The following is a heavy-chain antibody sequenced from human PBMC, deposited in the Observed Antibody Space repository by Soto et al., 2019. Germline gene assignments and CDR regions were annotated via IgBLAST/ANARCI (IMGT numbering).Heavy chain of an antibody. CDR2: IDQGGGEK. V-gene: IGHV3-7*05. J-gene: IGHJ5*02. Sequence: EVQLVESGGALVQPGGSLRLSCAASGFTFTNYWMAWVRQAPGKGLEWVAHIDQGGGEKYYVDCVKGRFTISRDNAKNSRYLQMNSLRAEDTALYYCARGGNWFDPWGQGTLVTVSS. CDR1: GFTFTNYW. D-gene: IGHD3-10*01. CDR3: ARGGNWFDP.